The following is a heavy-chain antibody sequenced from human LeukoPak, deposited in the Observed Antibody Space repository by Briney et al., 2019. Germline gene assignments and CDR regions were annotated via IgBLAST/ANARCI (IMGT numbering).Heavy chain of an antibody. CDR3: AKDPIRKRYCSSTSCYNSPDY. Sequence: PGRSLRLSCAASGFTFDDYAMHWVRQAPGKGLEWVSGISWNSGSIGYADSVKGRFTISRDNAKNSLYLQMNSLRAEDTALYYCAKDPIRKRYCSSTSCYNSPDYWGQGTLVTVSS. V-gene: IGHV3-9*01. CDR1: GFTFDDYA. D-gene: IGHD2-2*02. CDR2: ISWNSGSI. J-gene: IGHJ4*02.